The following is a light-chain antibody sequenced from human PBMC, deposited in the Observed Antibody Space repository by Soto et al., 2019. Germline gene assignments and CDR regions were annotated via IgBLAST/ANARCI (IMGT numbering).Light chain of an antibody. CDR2: DVS. J-gene: IGLJ3*02. Sequence: QSALTQPASVSGSPGQSITISCTGTSSDVGGYNYVSWYQQHPGKAPKLMIYDVSNRPSGVSNRFSGSKSGNTASLTISGLQSEDEADYYCQTWFTSPPWVFGGGTKLTVL. V-gene: IGLV2-14*01. CDR1: SSDVGGYNY. CDR3: QTWFTSPPWV.